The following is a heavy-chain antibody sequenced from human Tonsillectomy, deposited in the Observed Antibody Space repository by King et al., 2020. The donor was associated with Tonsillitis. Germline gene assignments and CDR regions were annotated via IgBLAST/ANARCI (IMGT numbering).Heavy chain of an antibody. V-gene: IGHV4-30-4*07. D-gene: IGHD3-3*01. J-gene: IGHJ2*01. CDR3: ARAHDFWSGYLNWYFDL. Sequence: VQLQEAGPGLVKPSQTLSLTCAVSGGSISSGGYSWSWIRQPPGKGLEWIGYIYYSGSTYYNPSLRMRVTISVDTSKNQFSLKRSSVTAADTAEYYCARAHDFWSGYLNWYFDLWGRGTLVTVSS. CDR1: GGSISSGGYS. CDR2: IYYSGST.